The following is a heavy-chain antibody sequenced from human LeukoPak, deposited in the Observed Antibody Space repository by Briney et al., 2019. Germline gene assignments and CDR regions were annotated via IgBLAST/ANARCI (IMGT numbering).Heavy chain of an antibody. V-gene: IGHV3-30*04. J-gene: IGHJ4*02. Sequence: GGSLRLSCAASGFTFSSYAMHWVRQAPGKGLEWVAVISYDGSNKYYADSVKGRFTISRDNSKNTLYLQMNSLRAEDTAVYYCAREGGKGKASYGFDYWGQGTLVTVSS. CDR1: GFTFSSYA. CDR3: AREGGKGKASYGFDY. CDR2: ISYDGSNK. D-gene: IGHD5-18*01.